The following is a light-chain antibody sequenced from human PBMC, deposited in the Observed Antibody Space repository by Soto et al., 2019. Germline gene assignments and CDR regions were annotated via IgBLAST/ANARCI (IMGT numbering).Light chain of an antibody. V-gene: IGKV4-1*01. Sequence: DIVMTQSPDSLAVSLGERATINCKSSQSVLYSSNNKNYLAWYQQKPGQPPKLLIYWASTRESGVPDRFSGSWAGTDFTLTISSLQAEDVAVYYGQQYYSTQWTFGQGTKVEIK. CDR2: WAS. J-gene: IGKJ1*01. CDR3: QQYYSTQWT. CDR1: QSVLYSSNNKNY.